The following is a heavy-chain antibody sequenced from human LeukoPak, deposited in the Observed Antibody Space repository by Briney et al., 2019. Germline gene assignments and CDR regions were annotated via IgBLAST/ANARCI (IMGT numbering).Heavy chain of an antibody. D-gene: IGHD3-10*01. CDR3: SRNRFCDY. CDR2: IKQDGSEK. V-gene: IGHV3-7*01. J-gene: IGHJ4*02. CDR1: GFTFSSYF. Sequence: GGSLRLSCAASGFTFSSYFMRWVGQAPGKGLEWGDNIKQDGSEKYYVDSVKGRFNISRDNAKNSLYLQMNSLRAEDTAVYYCSRNRFCDYWGQGTLVTVSS.